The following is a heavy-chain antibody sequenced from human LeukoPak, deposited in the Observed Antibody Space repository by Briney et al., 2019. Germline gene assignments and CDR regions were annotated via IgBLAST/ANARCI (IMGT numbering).Heavy chain of an antibody. CDR2: ISSSSSYI. D-gene: IGHD3-22*01. V-gene: IGHV3-21*01. CDR3: TRDTDNSHSS. Sequence: GGSLRLSCAASRFTFSSYSMNWVRQAPGKGLEWVSSISSSSSYIYYADSVKGRFTISRDNAKNSLYLQMDSLTAEDTAVYYCTRDTDNSHSSWGQGTLVTVSS. J-gene: IGHJ4*02. CDR1: RFTFSSYS.